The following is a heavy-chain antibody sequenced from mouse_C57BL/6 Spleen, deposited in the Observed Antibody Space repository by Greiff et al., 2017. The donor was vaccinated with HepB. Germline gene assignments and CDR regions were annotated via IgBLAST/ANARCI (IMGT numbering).Heavy chain of an antibody. CDR2: IHPNSGST. J-gene: IGHJ2*01. CDR1: GYTFTSYW. V-gene: IGHV1-64*01. CDR3: AGMASEGGFFLFDY. Sequence: QVQLQQPGAELVKPGASVKLYCKASGYTFTSYWMHWVKQRPGQGLEWIGMIHPNSGSTNYNEKFKSKATLTVDKSSSTAYMQLSSLTSEDSAVYYCAGMASEGGFFLFDYWGQGTTLTVSS. D-gene: IGHD2-10*02.